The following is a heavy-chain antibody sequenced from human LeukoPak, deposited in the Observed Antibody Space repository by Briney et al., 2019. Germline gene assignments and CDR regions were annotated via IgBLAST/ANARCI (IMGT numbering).Heavy chain of an antibody. CDR2: ISGSGAGT. Sequence: GGSLRLSCAASGFTFSSYAMSWVRQAPGKGLEWVSAISGSGAGTYYADSVKGRFTISRDNSKNTLYLQMNSLRAEDTAVYYCAKRGATQTKEFDYWGQGTLVTVSS. J-gene: IGHJ4*02. CDR3: AKRGATQTKEFDY. D-gene: IGHD1-26*01. CDR1: GFTFSSYA. V-gene: IGHV3-23*01.